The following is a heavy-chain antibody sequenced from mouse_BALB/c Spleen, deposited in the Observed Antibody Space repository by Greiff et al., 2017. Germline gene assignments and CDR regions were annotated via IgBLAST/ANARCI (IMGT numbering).Heavy chain of an antibody. V-gene: IGHV14-3*02. D-gene: IGHD2-10*02. CDR3: AASYGNYDYAMDY. CDR1: GFNIKDTY. CDR2: IDPANGNT. J-gene: IGHJ4*01. Sequence: EVKLMESGAELVKPGASVKLSCTASGFNIKDTYMHWVKQRPEQGLEWIGRIDPANGNTKYDPKFQGKATITADTSSNTAYLQLSSLTSEDTAVYYCAASYGNYDYAMDYGGQGTSVTVSS.